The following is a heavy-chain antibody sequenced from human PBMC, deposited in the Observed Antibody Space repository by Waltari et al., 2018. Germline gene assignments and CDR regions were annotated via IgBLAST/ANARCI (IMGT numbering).Heavy chain of an antibody. V-gene: IGHV4-39*07. J-gene: IGHJ4*02. CDR1: GGSISSSSYY. D-gene: IGHD3-10*01. CDR3: ANDEITMVQGVDHRRFDY. CDR2: IYYSGST. Sequence: QLQLQESGPGLVKPSETLSLTCTVSGGSISSSSYYWGWIRQPPGKGLEWIGSIYYSGSTYYNPSLKSRVTISVDTSKNQFSLKLSSVTAADTAVYYCANDEITMVQGVDHRRFDYWGQGTLVTVSS.